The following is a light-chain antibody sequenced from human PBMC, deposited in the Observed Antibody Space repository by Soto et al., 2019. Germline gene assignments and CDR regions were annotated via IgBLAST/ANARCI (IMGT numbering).Light chain of an antibody. J-gene: IGKJ1*01. V-gene: IGKV1-27*01. Sequence: DIQMTQSPSSLSASVGDRVTITCRASQGISNNLAWYQQKPGKAPKLLIYAASTLQSGFPSRFSGSGSGTVFTLTISCLQPEDVATYYCQKYNSAPWTFGEGTKVEIK. CDR2: AAS. CDR3: QKYNSAPWT. CDR1: QGISNN.